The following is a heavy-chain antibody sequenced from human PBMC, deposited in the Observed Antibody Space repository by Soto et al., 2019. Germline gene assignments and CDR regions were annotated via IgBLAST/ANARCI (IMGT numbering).Heavy chain of an antibody. J-gene: IGHJ4*02. CDR3: ARVGEYDSSGYHLGY. V-gene: IGHV1-18*01. CDR1: GYTFTSYG. D-gene: IGHD3-22*01. Sequence: GASVKVSCKASGYTFTSYGISWVRQAPGQGLEWMGWISAYNGNTNYAQKLQGRVTMTTDTSTSTAYMELRSLRSDDTAVYYCARVGEYDSSGYHLGYWGQGTQVTVSS. CDR2: ISAYNGNT.